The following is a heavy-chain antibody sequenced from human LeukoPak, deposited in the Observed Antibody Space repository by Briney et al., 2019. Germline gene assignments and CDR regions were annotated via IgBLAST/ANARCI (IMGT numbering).Heavy chain of an antibody. Sequence: PSETPSLTCIVSGGSISSHYWSWIRQPPGKGLEWIGCIYYSGDTNYNPSLESRATISVDSSKNQFSLKVTSVTAADTAVYYCARHQLRGFLDDNWGQGTLVTVSS. CDR2: IYYSGDT. CDR1: GGSISSHY. D-gene: IGHD3-10*01. V-gene: IGHV4-59*08. CDR3: ARHQLRGFLDDN. J-gene: IGHJ4*02.